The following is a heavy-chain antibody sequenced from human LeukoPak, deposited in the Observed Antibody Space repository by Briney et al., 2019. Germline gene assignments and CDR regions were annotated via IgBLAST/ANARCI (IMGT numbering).Heavy chain of an antibody. V-gene: IGHV3-66*02. Sequence: GGSLRLSCVASGFTFRSYWMSWVRQAPGKGLEWVSVISSGGTPYYAGSVKGRFTISRDSSENTLYLQMHSLRAEDTAVYYCARGGAGYAFDYWGQGTLVTVSS. J-gene: IGHJ4*02. D-gene: IGHD5-12*01. CDR2: ISSGGTP. CDR3: ARGGAGYAFDY. CDR1: GFTFRSYW.